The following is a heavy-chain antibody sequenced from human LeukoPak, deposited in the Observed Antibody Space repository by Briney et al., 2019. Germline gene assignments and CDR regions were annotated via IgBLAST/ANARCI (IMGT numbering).Heavy chain of an antibody. V-gene: IGHV1-18*04. CDR3: ARGITAVTTSDY. J-gene: IGHJ4*02. D-gene: IGHD4-17*01. CDR2: ISAYNGNT. Sequence: GASVKVSCKASGYTFTGYYMHWVRQAPGQGLEWMGWISAYNGNTNYAQKLQGRVTMTTDTSTSTAYMELRSLRSDDTAVYYCARGITAVTTSDYWGQGTLVTVSS. CDR1: GYTFTGYY.